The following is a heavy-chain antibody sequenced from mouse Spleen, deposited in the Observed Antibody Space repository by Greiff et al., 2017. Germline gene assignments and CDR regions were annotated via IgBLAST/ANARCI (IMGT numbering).Heavy chain of an antibody. V-gene: IGHV5-17*01. CDR3: ARQRYFDY. CDR1: GFTFSDYG. J-gene: IGHJ2*01. Sequence: EVHLVESGGGLVKPGGSLKLSCAASGFTFSDYGMHWVRQAPEKGLEWVAYISSGSSTIYYADTLKGRFTISRDNAKNTLFLQMTSLRSEDTAMYYCARQRYFDYWGQGTTLTVSS. CDR2: ISSGSSTI.